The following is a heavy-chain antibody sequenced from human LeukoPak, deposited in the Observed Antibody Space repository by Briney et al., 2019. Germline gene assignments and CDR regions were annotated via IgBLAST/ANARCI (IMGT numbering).Heavy chain of an antibody. CDR1: GFTFDDYA. V-gene: IGHV3-9*01. J-gene: IGHJ4*02. D-gene: IGHD3-22*01. CDR3: AKDPNYDSSGYYDY. CDR2: ISWNSGSI. Sequence: GGPLRLSCAAAGFTFDDYAMRWGRQAPGKGLEWVSGISWNSGSIGYADSVKGRFTISRDNAKNSLYLQMNSLRAEDTALYYCAKDPNYDSSGYYDYWGQGTLVTVSS.